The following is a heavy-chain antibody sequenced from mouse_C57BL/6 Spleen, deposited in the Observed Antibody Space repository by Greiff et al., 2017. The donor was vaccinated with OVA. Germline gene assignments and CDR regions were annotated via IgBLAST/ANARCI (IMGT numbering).Heavy chain of an antibody. CDR1: GFTFSSYA. CDR2: ISSGGDYI. V-gene: IGHV5-9-1*02. Sequence: EVQGVESGEGLVKPGGSLKLSCAASGFTFSSYAMSWVRQTPEKRLEWVAYISSGGDYIYYADTVKGRFTISRDNARNTLYLQMSSLKSEDTAMYYCTRGGPGNSYYLDYWGQGTTLTVSS. CDR3: TRGGPGNSYYLDY. J-gene: IGHJ2*01. D-gene: IGHD2-1*01.